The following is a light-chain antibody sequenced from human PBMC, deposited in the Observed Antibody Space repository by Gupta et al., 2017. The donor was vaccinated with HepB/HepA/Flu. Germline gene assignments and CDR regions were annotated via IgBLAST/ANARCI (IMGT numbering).Light chain of an antibody. CDR2: KVS. Sequence: DVVMTQSPLSLTVTLGQPASISCRSSQSLVYSDGNTFLNWFHQRPGQSPRRLIYKVSDRDSGVPDRFSGSGSGTDFTLQISRVEADDVGIYYYMQATHWPWTFGQGTKVEIK. CDR1: QSLVYSDGNTF. CDR3: MQATHWPWT. V-gene: IGKV2-30*01. J-gene: IGKJ1*01.